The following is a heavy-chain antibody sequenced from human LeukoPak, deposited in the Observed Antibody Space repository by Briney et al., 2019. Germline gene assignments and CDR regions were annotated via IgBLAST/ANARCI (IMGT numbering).Heavy chain of an antibody. CDR2: IYYSGST. CDR3: ARVLLGTTTPFDY. J-gene: IGHJ4*02. Sequence: KPSETLSLTCTVSGGSISSYYWSWIRQPPGKGLEWIGYIYYSGSTNYNPSLKSRVTISVDKSKNQFSLKLSSVTAADTAVYYCARVLLGTTTPFDYWGQGTLVTVSS. D-gene: IGHD1-1*01. CDR1: GGSISSYY. V-gene: IGHV4-59*12.